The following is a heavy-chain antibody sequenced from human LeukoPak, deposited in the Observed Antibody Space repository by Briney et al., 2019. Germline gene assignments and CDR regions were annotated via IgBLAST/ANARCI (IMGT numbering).Heavy chain of an antibody. V-gene: IGHV4-59*01. J-gene: IGHJ6*03. CDR1: GGSISSYY. CDR3: AGDTHSSSRYSYYYYMDV. Sequence: SETLSLICTVSGGSISSYYWSWIRQPPGKGLEWIGYIYYSGSTNYNPSLKSRVTISLDTSKDQFSLKLSSVTAADTAVYYCAGDTHSSSRYSYYYYMDVWGKGTTVTVSS. CDR2: IYYSGST. D-gene: IGHD2-15*01.